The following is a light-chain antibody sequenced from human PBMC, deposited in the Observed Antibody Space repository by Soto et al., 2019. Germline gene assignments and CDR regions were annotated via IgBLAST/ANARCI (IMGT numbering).Light chain of an antibody. J-gene: IGLJ1*01. Sequence: QSALTQPASVSGSPGQSITISCTGSNSDIGGYNSVSWYQQHPGKAPKLLIFGVTNRPSGVSDRFSGSKSGNTASLTISALQAEDEADYYCSSYTSSSTLLYVFGTGTQLTVL. CDR2: GVT. V-gene: IGLV2-14*01. CDR1: NSDIGGYNS. CDR3: SSYTSSSTLLYV.